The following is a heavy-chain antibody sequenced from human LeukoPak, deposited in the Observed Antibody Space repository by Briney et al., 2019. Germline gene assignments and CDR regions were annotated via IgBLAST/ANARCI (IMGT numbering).Heavy chain of an antibody. J-gene: IGHJ4*02. V-gene: IGHV4-61*01. Sequence: SETLSLTCTVSGDSVTSGSYFWSWVRQPPGKGLEWIGYISSSGTTTYSPSLKRRVTISQDMPKNQFSLRLSSVTAADTAMYYCARERGISMVVWGQGTLVTVSS. CDR1: GDSVTSGSYF. CDR2: ISSSGTT. D-gene: IGHD3-10*01. CDR3: ARERGISMVV.